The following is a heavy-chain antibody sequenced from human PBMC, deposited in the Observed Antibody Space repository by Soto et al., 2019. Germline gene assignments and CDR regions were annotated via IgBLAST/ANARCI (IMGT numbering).Heavy chain of an antibody. CDR2: IYYSGST. D-gene: IGHD6-13*01. V-gene: IGHV4-59*08. Sequence: SDTLSLTCTVSGGSISSYYWSWIRQPPGKGLEWIGYIYYSGSTNYNPSLKSRVTISVDTSRNQFSLKLGSVTAADTAVYYCVRHGDSSTWTGDWFDPWGQGTLVTVS. CDR3: VRHGDSSTWTGDWFDP. CDR1: GGSISSYY. J-gene: IGHJ5*02.